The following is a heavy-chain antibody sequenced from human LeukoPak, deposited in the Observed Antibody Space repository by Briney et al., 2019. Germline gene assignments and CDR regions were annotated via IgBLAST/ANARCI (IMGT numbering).Heavy chain of an antibody. CDR1: GFTFSSSW. Sequence: PGGSLRLSCAASGFTFSSSWMTWVRQAPGKGLEWVASINQDGGEIHYVDSVKGRFTISRDNARNSLFLQMNSLRVEDTAVYYCASQSYARFDPWGQGTLVTVSS. J-gene: IGHJ5*02. CDR2: INQDGGEI. V-gene: IGHV3-7*01. D-gene: IGHD3-16*01. CDR3: ASQSYARFDP.